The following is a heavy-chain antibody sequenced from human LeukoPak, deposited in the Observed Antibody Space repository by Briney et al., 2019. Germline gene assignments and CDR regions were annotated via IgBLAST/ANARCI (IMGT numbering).Heavy chain of an antibody. D-gene: IGHD4-23*01. Sequence: GGSLRLSCAASGFTFSSYGMHWVRQAPGKGLEWVAVISYDGSNKYYADSVKGRFTISRDNSKNTLYLQMNSLRAEDTAVYYCATQTYGGNTPSDYWGQGTLVIVSS. CDR1: GFTFSSYG. V-gene: IGHV3-30*03. CDR3: ATQTYGGNTPSDY. J-gene: IGHJ4*02. CDR2: ISYDGSNK.